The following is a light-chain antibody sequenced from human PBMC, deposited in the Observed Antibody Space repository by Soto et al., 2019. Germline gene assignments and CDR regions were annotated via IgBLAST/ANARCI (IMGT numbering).Light chain of an antibody. J-gene: IGLJ1*01. CDR3: FSHRRGDSHV. Sequence: QSALTQPASVSGSPGQSITISCTGTSSDVGGYNYVSWYQQYPGKAPKLMIYGVTNRPSGVSNRFSGSKTGNTASLTISGLQAEDEAYYYCFSHRRGDSHVFGTGTKLTVL. CDR2: GVT. CDR1: SSDVGGYNY. V-gene: IGLV2-14*01.